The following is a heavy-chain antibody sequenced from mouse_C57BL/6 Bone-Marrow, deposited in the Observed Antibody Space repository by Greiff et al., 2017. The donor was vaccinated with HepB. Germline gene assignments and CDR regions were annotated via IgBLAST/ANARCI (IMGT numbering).Heavy chain of an antibody. CDR1: GFSLTSYG. CDR3: AREELYFFAY. V-gene: IGHV2-2*01. J-gene: IGHJ3*01. Sequence: VQLQQSGPGLVQPSQSLSITCTVSGFSLTSYGVHWVRQSPGKGLEWLGVIWSGGSTDYNAAFISRLSISKDNSKSQVFFKMNSLQADDTAIYYCAREELYFFAYWGQGTLVTVSA. D-gene: IGHD1-1*01. CDR2: IWSGGST.